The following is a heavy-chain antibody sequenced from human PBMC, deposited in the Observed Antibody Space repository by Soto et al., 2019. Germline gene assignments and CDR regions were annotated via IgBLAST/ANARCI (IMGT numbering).Heavy chain of an antibody. D-gene: IGHD3-22*01. J-gene: IGHJ6*02. CDR3: ARHAKIYYDSSGPSYYYGMDV. Sequence: PGESLKISCKGSGYSFTSYWISWVRQMPGNGLEWMGRIDPSDSYTNYSPSFQGHVTISADKPISTAYLQWSSLKASDTAMYYCARHAKIYYDSSGPSYYYGMDVWGQGTTVTVSS. V-gene: IGHV5-10-1*01. CDR1: GYSFTSYW. CDR2: IDPSDSYT.